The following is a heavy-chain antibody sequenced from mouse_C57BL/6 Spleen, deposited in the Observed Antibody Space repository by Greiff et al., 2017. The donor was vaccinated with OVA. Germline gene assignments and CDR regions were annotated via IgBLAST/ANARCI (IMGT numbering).Heavy chain of an antibody. J-gene: IGHJ4*01. CDR1: GYTFTSYW. CDR2: IYPSDSET. CDR3: ASFYYASDYAMDY. D-gene: IGHD1-1*01. V-gene: IGHV1-61*01. Sequence: QVHVKQPGAELVRPGSSVKLSCKASGYTFTSYWMDWVKQRPGQGLEWIGNIYPSDSETHYNQKFKDKATLTVDKSSSKAYMQLSHLTSEDSAVYYCASFYYASDYAMDYWGQGTSVTVSA.